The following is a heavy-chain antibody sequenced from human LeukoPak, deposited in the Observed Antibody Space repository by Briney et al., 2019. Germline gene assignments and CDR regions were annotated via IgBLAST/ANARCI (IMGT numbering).Heavy chain of an antibody. Sequence: PGGSLRLSCAASGFTFSSYGMHWVRQAPGKGLEWVAFIRYDGSNKYYADSVKGRFTISRDNSKNTLYLQMNSLRAEDTAVYYCAKDSKQPYDTNPYYYYYMDVWGKGTTVTISS. D-gene: IGHD3-9*01. CDR1: GFTFSSYG. J-gene: IGHJ6*03. V-gene: IGHV3-30*02. CDR2: IRYDGSNK. CDR3: AKDSKQPYDTNPYYYYYMDV.